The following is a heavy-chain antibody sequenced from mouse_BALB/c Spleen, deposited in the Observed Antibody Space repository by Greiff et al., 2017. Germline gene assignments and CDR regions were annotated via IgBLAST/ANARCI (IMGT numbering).Heavy chain of an antibody. J-gene: IGHJ1*01. CDR3: ARRGSSYWYFDV. CDR2: INSNGGST. CDR1: GFTFSSYY. Sequence: EVKLVESGGGLVKLGGSLKLSCAASGFTFSSYYMSWVRQTPEKRLELVAAINSNGGSTYYPDTVKGRFTISRDNAKNTLYLQMSSLKSEDTALYYCARRGSSYWYFDVWGAGTTVTVSS. V-gene: IGHV5-6-2*01. D-gene: IGHD1-1*01.